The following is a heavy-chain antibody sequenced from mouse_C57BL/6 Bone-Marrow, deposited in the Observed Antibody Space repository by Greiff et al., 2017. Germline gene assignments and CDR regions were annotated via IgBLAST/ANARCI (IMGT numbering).Heavy chain of an antibody. J-gene: IGHJ2*01. CDR2: IYPTSGRT. D-gene: IGHD4-1*01. CDR1: GYNFTSYW. CDR3: ARSDPLGRCFDY. Sequence: QVQLQQSGAELVKPGASVKMSCKASGYNFTSYWITWVKQRPGQGLEWIGDIYPTSGRTNYNEKFKSKAILTVDTSSNTAYMQLSSLTSEASAVFYCARSDPLGRCFDYWGQGTTLTVSS. V-gene: IGHV1-55*01.